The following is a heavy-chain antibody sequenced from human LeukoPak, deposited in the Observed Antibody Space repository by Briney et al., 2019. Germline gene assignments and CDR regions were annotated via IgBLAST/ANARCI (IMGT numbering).Heavy chain of an antibody. Sequence: GGSLRLSCAAPGFTFGSYSMNWVRQAPGKGLEWISYISSGSRTIYYADSVEGRFTVSRDNAKNSLYLQMRSLRAEDTAVYYCARGSITGHRDFDYWGQGTLVTVSS. J-gene: IGHJ4*02. V-gene: IGHV3-48*01. CDR2: ISSGSRTI. CDR3: ARGSITGHRDFDY. D-gene: IGHD1-20*01. CDR1: GFTFGSYS.